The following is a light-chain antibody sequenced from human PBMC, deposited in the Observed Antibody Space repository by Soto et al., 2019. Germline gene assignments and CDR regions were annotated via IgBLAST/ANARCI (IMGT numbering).Light chain of an antibody. CDR1: QSVLYSSNNKNY. CDR2: WAS. CDR3: QQYYSTPRWT. Sequence: DIVMTQSPDSLAVSLGERATINCKSSQSVLYSSNNKNYLAWYQKKPGQPPKLLIYWASTRESGVPDRFSGSGSGTDFTLTISSLQAEDVAVYYCQQYYSTPRWTFGQGTKVEIK. J-gene: IGKJ1*01. V-gene: IGKV4-1*01.